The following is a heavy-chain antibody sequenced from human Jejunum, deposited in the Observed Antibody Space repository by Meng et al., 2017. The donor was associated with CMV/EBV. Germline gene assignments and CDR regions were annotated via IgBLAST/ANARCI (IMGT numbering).Heavy chain of an antibody. Sequence: SGTLSLTCAVSGASISSSYWSWVRQPPGKGLEWIAEIHHSGITNYNPSLKSRLTISVDTSKNQYFLNLDSVTAADTAVYYCARNWGEWGQGTLVTVSS. CDR1: GASISSSYW. CDR3: ARNWGE. J-gene: IGHJ4*02. D-gene: IGHD7-27*01. V-gene: IGHV4-4*02. CDR2: IHHSGIT.